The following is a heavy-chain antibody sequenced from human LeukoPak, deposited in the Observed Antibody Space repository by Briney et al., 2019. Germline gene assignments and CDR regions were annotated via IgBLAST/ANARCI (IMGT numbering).Heavy chain of an antibody. D-gene: IGHD4-17*01. Sequence: GGSRRLSCAAPGFIFSLYRMIWVRKAPGKGLEWVSSISGSSNSIYDADSVKGRFTISRDNAKSSLYLQMNSLRVEDTAVYYCARAGGPYGDYALDYWGQGTLVTVSS. V-gene: IGHV3-21*01. CDR2: ISGSSNSI. CDR1: GFIFSLYR. CDR3: ARAGGPYGDYALDY. J-gene: IGHJ4*02.